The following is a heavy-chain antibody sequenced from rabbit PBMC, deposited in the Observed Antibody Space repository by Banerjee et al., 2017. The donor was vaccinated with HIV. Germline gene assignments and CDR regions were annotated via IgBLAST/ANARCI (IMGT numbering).Heavy chain of an antibody. J-gene: IGHJ4*01. D-gene: IGHD8-1*01. CDR1: GFSFSSSYW. Sequence: QEQLVESGGGLVQPEGSLTLTCTASGFSFSSSYWICWVRQAPGRGLELIACIYTTSGSTWYASWVNGRFTISRSTSLNTVDLQMTSLTAADTATYFCVRAGVYAGSSSYTGFDFNLWGPGTLVTVS. CDR3: VRAGVYAGSSSYTGFDFNL. V-gene: IGHV1S43*01. CDR2: IYTTSGST.